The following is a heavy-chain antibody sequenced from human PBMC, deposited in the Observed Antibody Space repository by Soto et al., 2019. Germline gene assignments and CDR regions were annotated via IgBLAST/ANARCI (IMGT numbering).Heavy chain of an antibody. CDR1: GGTFSRYA. Sequence: ASVKVSCKASGGTFSRYAISWVRQAPGQGLEWMGWIIPNIGNANYAQKLQGRVTMTTDTSTSTAYMELRSLRSDDTAVYYCARAPGLWERPDNWFDPWGQGTLVTVSS. J-gene: IGHJ5*02. D-gene: IGHD1-26*01. CDR3: ARAPGLWERPDNWFDP. CDR2: IIPNIGNA. V-gene: IGHV1-18*01.